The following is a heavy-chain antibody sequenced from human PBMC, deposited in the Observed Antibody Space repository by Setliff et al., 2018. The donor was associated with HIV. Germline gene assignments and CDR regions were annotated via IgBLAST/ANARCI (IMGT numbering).Heavy chain of an antibody. D-gene: IGHD6-13*01. Sequence: GGSLRLSCAASGFTFSSYWMHWVRQAPGKGLVWVSRINSDGSSTSYADSVKGRFTISRDNAKNTLYLQMNSLRAEDTAVYYCARDGLQQLVLYYFDYWGQGTLVTVSS. V-gene: IGHV3-74*01. CDR1: GFTFSSYW. CDR3: ARDGLQQLVLYYFDY. J-gene: IGHJ4*02. CDR2: INSDGSST.